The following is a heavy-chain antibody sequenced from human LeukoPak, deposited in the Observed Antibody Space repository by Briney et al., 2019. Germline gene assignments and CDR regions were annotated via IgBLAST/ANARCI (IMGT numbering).Heavy chain of an antibody. Sequence: GGSLRLSCAPSGFASSTYWMSWVRQAPGKGLEWVSSISSSSSYIYYADSVKGRFTISRDNAKNSLYLQMNSLRAEDTAVYYCARAKWLLSDGLTDYWGQGTLVTVSS. D-gene: IGHD3-22*01. CDR3: ARAKWLLSDGLTDY. CDR1: GFASSTYW. J-gene: IGHJ4*02. CDR2: ISSSSSYI. V-gene: IGHV3-21*01.